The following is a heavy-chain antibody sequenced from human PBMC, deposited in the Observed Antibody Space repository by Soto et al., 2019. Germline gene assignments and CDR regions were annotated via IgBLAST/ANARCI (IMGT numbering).Heavy chain of an antibody. CDR3: ARGAVVPAASRRGWFDP. Sequence: SETLSLTCTVSGGSISSYYWSWIRQPPGKGLEWIGYIYYSGSTNYNPSLKSRVTISVDTSKNQFSLKLSSVTAADTAVYYCARGAVVPAASRRGWFDPCGQGTLVTVSS. CDR1: GGSISSYY. CDR2: IYYSGST. D-gene: IGHD2-2*01. V-gene: IGHV4-59*01. J-gene: IGHJ5*02.